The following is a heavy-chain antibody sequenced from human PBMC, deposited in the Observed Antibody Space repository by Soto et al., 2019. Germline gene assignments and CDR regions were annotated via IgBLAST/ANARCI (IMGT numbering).Heavy chain of an antibody. CDR1: GFTVGSHW. CDR3: ARFGTSYDTSGFLY. D-gene: IGHD3-22*01. V-gene: IGHV3-74*01. J-gene: IGHJ4*02. CDR2: ISSGGTTT. Sequence: PGGSLRLSCAASGFTVGSHWMHWVRQAPGKGLVYVSRISSGGTTTNYAESVKGRFTISRDNARNTLYLQMNSLRVEDTAVYYCARFGTSYDTSGFLYWGQGTPVTVSS.